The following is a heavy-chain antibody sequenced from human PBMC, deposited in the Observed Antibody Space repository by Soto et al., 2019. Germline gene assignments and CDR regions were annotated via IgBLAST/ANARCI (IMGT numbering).Heavy chain of an antibody. CDR3: ARCAGTVPDISYYFDY. Sequence: ASVKVSCKASGYTFTSYDINWVRQATGQGLEWMGWMNPNSGNTGYAQKFQGRVTMTRNTSISTAYMELSSLRSEDTAVYYCARCAGTVPDISYYFDYWGQGTLVTVSS. CDR1: GYTFTSYD. V-gene: IGHV1-8*01. J-gene: IGHJ4*02. CDR2: MNPNSGNT. D-gene: IGHD6-13*01.